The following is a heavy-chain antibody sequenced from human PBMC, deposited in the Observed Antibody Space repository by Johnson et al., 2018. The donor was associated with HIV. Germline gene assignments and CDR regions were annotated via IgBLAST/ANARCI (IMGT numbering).Heavy chain of an antibody. CDR3: ARSHRYGNMVATIRPFDI. J-gene: IGHJ3*02. D-gene: IGHD5-12*01. CDR1: GFTFCAYA. CDR2: ISYDGSNK. Sequence: QVQLVESGGGVVQPGRSLRLSCAASGFTFCAYAVHWVRQAPGKGLEWLAIISYDGSNKYYAHSVKGRFTISRDNAKNSLYLQMNSLRAEDTALYYYARSHRYGNMVATIRPFDIWGQGTMVTVSS. V-gene: IGHV3-30*04.